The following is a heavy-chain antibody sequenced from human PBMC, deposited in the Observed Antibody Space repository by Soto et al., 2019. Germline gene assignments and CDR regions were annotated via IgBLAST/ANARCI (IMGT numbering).Heavy chain of an antibody. Sequence: ASVKVSCKASGYIFTSYYMHWVRQAPGQGLEWMGIINPSDIGTIYAQDFQGRVTMTGDTSTSVVYMELSSLRSEDTAVYYCARDPRGGGLPGFVVFDFGGQGKMVPVS. CDR3: ARDPRGGGLPGFVVFDF. CDR2: INPSDIGT. J-gene: IGHJ3*01. V-gene: IGHV1-46*01. D-gene: IGHD3-10*01. CDR1: GYIFTSYY.